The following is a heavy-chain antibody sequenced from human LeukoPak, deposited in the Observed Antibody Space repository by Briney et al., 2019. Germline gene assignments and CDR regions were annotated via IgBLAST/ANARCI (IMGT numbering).Heavy chain of an antibody. J-gene: IGHJ5*02. CDR1: GYSFTSYW. D-gene: IGHD3-10*01. V-gene: IGHV5-51*01. CDR3: ARSGDGSGKGDWFDP. CDR2: IYSGDSDT. Sequence: GESLKISCKGSGYSFTSYWIGWVRQMLGKGLEWMGIIYSGDSDTRYSPSFQGQVTISADKSISTAYLQWSSLKASDTAMYYCARSGDGSGKGDWFDPWGQGTLVTVSS.